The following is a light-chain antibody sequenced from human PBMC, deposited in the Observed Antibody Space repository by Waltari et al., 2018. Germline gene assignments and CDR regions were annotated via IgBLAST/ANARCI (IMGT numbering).Light chain of an antibody. Sequence: QSVLTQPPSTSGTPGQRVTISCSGSTSNIGTNTVTWYQLLPGTAPKTVIFANYPRPSGVPDRFSASKSGTSASLVISDLRSEDEADYFCATWDDSLSGRVFGSGTKVTVL. V-gene: IGLV1-44*01. CDR3: ATWDDSLSGRV. CDR1: TSNIGTNT. J-gene: IGLJ6*01. CDR2: ANY.